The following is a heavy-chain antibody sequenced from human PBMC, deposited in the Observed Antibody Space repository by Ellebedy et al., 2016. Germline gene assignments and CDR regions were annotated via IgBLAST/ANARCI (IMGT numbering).Heavy chain of an antibody. CDR1: GGSISSSSYY. V-gene: IGHV4-39*01. CDR2: IYYSGST. CDR3: ARLSLLYSSSSGYWFDP. D-gene: IGHD6-6*01. Sequence: SETLSLTCTVSGGSISSSSYYWGWIRQPPGTGLEWIGSIYYSGSTYYNPSLKSRVTISVDTSKNQFSLKLSSVTAADTAVYYCARLSLLYSSSSGYWFDPWGQGTLVTVSS. J-gene: IGHJ5*02.